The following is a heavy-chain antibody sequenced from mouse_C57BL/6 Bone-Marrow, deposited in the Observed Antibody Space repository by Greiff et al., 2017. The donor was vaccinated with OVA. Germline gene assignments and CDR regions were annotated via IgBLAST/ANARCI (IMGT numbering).Heavy chain of an antibody. CDR1: GYTFTSYT. V-gene: IGHV1-4*01. CDR2: INPSSGYT. J-gene: IGHJ1*03. Sequence: QVQLQQSGAELARPGASVKMSCKASGYTFTSYTMHWVKQRPGQGLEWIGYINPSSGYTKYNQKFKDKASLTADKSSSTAYMQLSSLTSEDSAVYDCAKRDYGSSYWYLDVWGKGTTVTVSS. CDR3: AKRDYGSSYWYLDV. D-gene: IGHD1-1*01.